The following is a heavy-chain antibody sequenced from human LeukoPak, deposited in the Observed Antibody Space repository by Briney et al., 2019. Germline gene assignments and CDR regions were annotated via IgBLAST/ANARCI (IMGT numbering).Heavy chain of an antibody. D-gene: IGHD6-19*01. V-gene: IGHV4-59*01. J-gene: IGHJ4*02. Sequence: SETLSLTCTVSGGSISSYYWSWIRQPPGKGLEWIGYIYYSGSTNYNPSLKSRVTISVDTYKNQFSLKLSSVTAADTAVYYCARVSSSGLFDYWGQGTLVTVSS. CDR1: GGSISSYY. CDR2: IYYSGST. CDR3: ARVSSSGLFDY.